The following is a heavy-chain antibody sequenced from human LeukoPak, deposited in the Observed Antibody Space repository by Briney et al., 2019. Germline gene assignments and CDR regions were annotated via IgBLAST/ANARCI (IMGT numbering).Heavy chain of an antibody. V-gene: IGHV3-30*04. CDR1: GSTFSSYA. D-gene: IGHD2-2*01. CDR2: ISHDGSNK. CDR3: ARGGGTSRYYYYGMDV. Sequence: GRSLRLSCAASGSTFSSYAMHWVRQAPGKGLEWVALISHDGSNKYYADSVKGRFTISRDNSKNTLYLQMNSLRAEDTAVYYCARGGGTSRYYYYGMDVWGQGTTVTVSS. J-gene: IGHJ6*02.